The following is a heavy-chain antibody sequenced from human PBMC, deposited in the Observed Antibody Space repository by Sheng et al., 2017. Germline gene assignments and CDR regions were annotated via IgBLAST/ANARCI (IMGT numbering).Heavy chain of an antibody. CDR1: GGSFSGYY. V-gene: IGHV4-34*01. D-gene: IGHD3-3*01. J-gene: IGHJ5*02. CDR2: INHSGST. CDR3: AVLTYYDFWSGYDP. Sequence: QVQLQQWGAGLLKPSETLSLTCAVYGGSFSGYYWSWIRHPPGKGLEWIGEINHSGSTNYNPSLKSRVTISVDTSKNQFSLKLSSVTAADTAVYYCAVLTYYDFWSGYDPWGQGTLVTVSS.